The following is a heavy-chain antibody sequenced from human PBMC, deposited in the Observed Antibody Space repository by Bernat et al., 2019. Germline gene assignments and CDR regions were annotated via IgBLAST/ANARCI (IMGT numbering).Heavy chain of an antibody. Sequence: QLQLQESGPGLVKPSETLSLTCTVSGGSISRSSYYWGWIRQPPGRGLEWIGSINYSGSTYDNPSLRSRVTISVDTSKNQFSLKLSSVTAADTAVYYCATWIRGFASWGQGTLVTVSS. J-gene: IGHJ4*02. CDR3: ATWIRGFAS. D-gene: IGHD5-18*01. V-gene: IGHV4-39*01. CDR2: INYSGST. CDR1: GGSISRSSYY.